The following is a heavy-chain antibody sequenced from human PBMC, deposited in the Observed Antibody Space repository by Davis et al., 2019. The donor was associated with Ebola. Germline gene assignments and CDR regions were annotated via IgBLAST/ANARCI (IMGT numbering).Heavy chain of an antibody. V-gene: IGHV3-21*01. Sequence: GGSLRLSCAASGFTFSSYSMNWVRQAPGKGLEWVSSISSSSSYIYYADSVKGRFTISRDNAKNSLYLQMNSLRAEDTAVYYCARDGQGKYSSGWSYFDYWGQGTLVTVSS. CDR3: ARDGQGKYSSGWSYFDY. J-gene: IGHJ4*02. CDR1: GFTFSSYS. D-gene: IGHD6-19*01. CDR2: ISSSSSYI.